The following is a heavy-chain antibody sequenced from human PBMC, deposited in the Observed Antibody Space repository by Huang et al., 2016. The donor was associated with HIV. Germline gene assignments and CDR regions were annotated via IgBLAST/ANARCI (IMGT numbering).Heavy chain of an antibody. D-gene: IGHD6-13*01. Sequence: EVQLLESGGGLVQPGGSLRLSCAASGFTFSSYAMCWGRQAPGKGLEWVSSITGRGSSSYYADSVKGRFTISRDNSKNTLYLQMNSLRAEDTAIYYCAKADSGAAAGSLVDYWGQGTLVTVSS. CDR3: AKADSGAAAGSLVDY. CDR1: GFTFSSYA. CDR2: ITGRGSSS. J-gene: IGHJ4*02. V-gene: IGHV3-23*01.